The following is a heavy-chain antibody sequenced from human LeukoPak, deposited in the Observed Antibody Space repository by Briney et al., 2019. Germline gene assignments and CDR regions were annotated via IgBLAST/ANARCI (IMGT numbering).Heavy chain of an antibody. D-gene: IGHD1-1*01. CDR1: GFTFSDYT. Sequence: GGSLSLSCAASGFTFSDYTMSWVRQAPDKGLQWVSSINYLGTAIFYGDSLKGRFTISRDNAKNSLYLQMDSLRVEDTAMYYCVSSGEKGTNLGWFESWGQGTLVTVSS. V-gene: IGHV3-21*01. CDR2: INYLGTAI. CDR3: VSSGEKGTNLGWFES. J-gene: IGHJ5*01.